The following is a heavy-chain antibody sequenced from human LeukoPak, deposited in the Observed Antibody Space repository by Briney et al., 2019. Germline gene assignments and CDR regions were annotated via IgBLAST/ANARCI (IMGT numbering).Heavy chain of an antibody. CDR3: ARGIVVVVAATGAYYYYGMDV. V-gene: IGHV1-69*01. D-gene: IGHD2-15*01. CDR1: GGTFSSYA. J-gene: IGHJ6*02. Sequence: SVKVSFKASGGTFSSYAISGVRQAPGQGLEWMGGIIPIFCTANYAQKFQGRVTITADESTSTAYMELSSLRSEDTAVYYCARGIVVVVAATGAYYYYGMDVWGQGTTVTVSS. CDR2: IIPIFCTA.